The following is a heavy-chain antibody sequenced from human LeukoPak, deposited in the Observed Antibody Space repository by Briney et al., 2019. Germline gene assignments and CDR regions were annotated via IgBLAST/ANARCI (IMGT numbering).Heavy chain of an antibody. CDR1: GFTFSSYA. V-gene: IGHV3-23*01. CDR2: ISGSGGST. CDR3: AKVRRPLWFGTGGWFDP. J-gene: IGHJ5*02. Sequence: GGSLSLSCAASGFTFSSYAMSWVRQAPGKGLEWISAISGSGGSTYYADSVKGQFTISRDKSKNTLYLQMNSLGAEDTAVYYCAKVRRPLWFGTGGWFDPWGQGTLVTASS. D-gene: IGHD3-10*01.